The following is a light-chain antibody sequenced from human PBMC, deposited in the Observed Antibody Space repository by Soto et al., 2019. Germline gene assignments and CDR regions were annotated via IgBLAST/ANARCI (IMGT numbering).Light chain of an antibody. CDR1: QSVSSN. CDR3: QQYNNWPRT. CDR2: GAS. Sequence: EIVMTQSPATLSVSPGERATLSCGASQSVSSNLAWYQRKPGQAPRLLIYGASTRATGIPARFSGSGSGTEFTLTISSLQSEDFAVYYCQQYNNWPRTFGQGTKVDIK. J-gene: IGKJ1*01. V-gene: IGKV3-15*01.